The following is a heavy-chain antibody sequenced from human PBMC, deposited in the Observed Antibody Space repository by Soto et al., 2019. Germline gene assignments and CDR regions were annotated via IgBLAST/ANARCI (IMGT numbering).Heavy chain of an antibody. CDR3: AKDSRAGGNYGFYSDF. CDR1: GFTFSSYG. J-gene: IGHJ4*02. CDR2: SSATGAGT. Sequence: EVQLLESGGGLVQPGGSLRLSCAASGFTFSSYGMTWVRQAPGKGLEWVSFSSATGAGTYYADSVKGRFTISRDNSKNTLYLQMPSLRADDAAVYHCAKDSRAGGNYGFYSDFWGQGALVIVSS. V-gene: IGHV3-23*01. D-gene: IGHD1-7*01.